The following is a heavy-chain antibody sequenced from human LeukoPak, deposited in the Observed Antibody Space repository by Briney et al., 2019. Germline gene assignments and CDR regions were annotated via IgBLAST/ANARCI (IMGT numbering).Heavy chain of an antibody. Sequence: GESLKISCKGAGYSFTSYWIGWVRPMPGKGLEWMGIIYPGDSDTRYSPSFQGQVTISADKTITTAYLQWSSLKASDTAMYYCALASGYAWMIDYWGQGTLVTVSS. CDR2: IYPGDSDT. CDR1: GYSFTSYW. CDR3: ALASGYAWMIDY. V-gene: IGHV5-51*01. D-gene: IGHD5-12*01. J-gene: IGHJ4*02.